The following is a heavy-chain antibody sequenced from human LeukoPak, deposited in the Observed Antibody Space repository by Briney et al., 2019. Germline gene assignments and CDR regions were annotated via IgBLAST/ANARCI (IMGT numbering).Heavy chain of an antibody. CDR1: GFTFSSYA. CDR3: AKKTGYSSGWYFDY. J-gene: IGHJ4*02. Sequence: GGSLRLSCAASGFTFSSYAMSWVRQAPGKGLEWVSAITGGSGGSTYYADSVKGRFTISRDNSKNTLYLQMNSLRAEDTPVYYCAKKTGYSSGWYFDYWGQGTLVTVSS. D-gene: IGHD6-19*01. V-gene: IGHV3-23*01. CDR2: ITGGSGGST.